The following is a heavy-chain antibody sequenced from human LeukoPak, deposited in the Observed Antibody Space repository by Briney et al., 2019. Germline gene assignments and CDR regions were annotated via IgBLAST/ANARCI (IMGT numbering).Heavy chain of an antibody. D-gene: IGHD3-3*01. CDR2: IYYSGST. J-gene: IGHJ6*03. V-gene: IGHV4-39*01. Sequence: SETLSLTCTVSGGSISSSSYYWGWIRQPPGKGLEWIGSIYYSGSTYYNPSLKSRVTISVDTSKNPFSLKLSSVTAADTAVYYCATQPRYDFWSGYYTGSYYYYYMDVWGKRTTVTVSS. CDR1: GGSISSSSYY. CDR3: ATQPRYDFWSGYYTGSYYYYYMDV.